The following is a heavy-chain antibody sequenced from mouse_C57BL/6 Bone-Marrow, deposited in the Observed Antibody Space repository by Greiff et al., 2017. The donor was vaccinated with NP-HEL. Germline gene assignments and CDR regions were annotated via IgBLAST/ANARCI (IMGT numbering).Heavy chain of an antibody. Sequence: QVQLKQSGPGLVAPSQSLSITCTVSGFSLTSYGVHWVRQPPGKGLEWLVVIWSDGSTTYNSALKSRLSISKDNSKSQVFLKMNSLQTDDTAMYYCARQILYGNYGYYAMDYWGQGTSVTVSS. CDR3: ARQILYGNYGYYAMDY. D-gene: IGHD2-10*02. V-gene: IGHV2-6-1*01. CDR1: GFSLTSYG. J-gene: IGHJ4*01. CDR2: IWSDGST.